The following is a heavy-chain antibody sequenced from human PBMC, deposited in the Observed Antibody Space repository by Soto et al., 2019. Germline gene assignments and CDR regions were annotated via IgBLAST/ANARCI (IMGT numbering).Heavy chain of an antibody. J-gene: IGHJ4*02. V-gene: IGHV4-59*08. Sequence: SLTCTVSGGSITSYYWSWIRQPPGKGLEWIGYIYYSGSTRYNPSLNSRATISVDTSKTHFSLKLSSVTAADTAVYYCASAGDYEDYFDYWGQGTLVTVSS. CDR2: IYYSGST. D-gene: IGHD4-17*01. CDR3: ASAGDYEDYFDY. CDR1: GGSITSYY.